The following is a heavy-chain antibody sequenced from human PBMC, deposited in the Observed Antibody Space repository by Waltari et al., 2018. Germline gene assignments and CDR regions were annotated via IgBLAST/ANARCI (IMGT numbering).Heavy chain of an antibody. CDR3: ARDRGLRRLSTFEI. D-gene: IGHD3-9*01. J-gene: IGHJ2*01. CDR1: GGSFSGYY. Sequence: QVQLQQWGAGLLKPSETLSLTCAVYGGSFSGYYWSWIRQPPGKGLEWIGEINHSGSTNSKPSFKSLSTISVDTSKSQFSLKLSSVTAADTAVYYCARDRGLRRLSTFEIWGRGTLVTVSS. V-gene: IGHV4-34*01. CDR2: INHSGST.